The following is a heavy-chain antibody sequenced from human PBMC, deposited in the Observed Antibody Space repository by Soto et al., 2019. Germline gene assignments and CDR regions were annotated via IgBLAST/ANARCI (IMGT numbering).Heavy chain of an antibody. CDR2: ISAYNGNT. J-gene: IGHJ4*02. CDR1: GYTFTTYG. CDR3: ARGGYCSSTSCNDVDIVATTNDY. D-gene: IGHD2-2*01. Sequence: ASVKVSCKASGYTFTTYGLSWVRQAPGQGLEWMGWISAYNGNTNYAQKLQGRVTMTTDTSTSTAYMELRSLRSDDTAVYYCARGGYCSSTSCNDVDIVATTNDYWGQGTLVTVSS. V-gene: IGHV1-18*01.